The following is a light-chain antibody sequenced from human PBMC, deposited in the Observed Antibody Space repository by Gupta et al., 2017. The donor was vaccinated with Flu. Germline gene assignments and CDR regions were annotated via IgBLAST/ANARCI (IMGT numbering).Light chain of an antibody. J-gene: IGKJ3*01. Sequence: DIVLSQSPDSLAVSLGERANINCRSSQSLLYDSIDEYFLAWYQQKPGQPPKLLIYWASTRESGVPARFSGSGSGTNFTLTISSLQAEDVAVYYCHQHYSIPFTFGPGT. V-gene: IGKV4-1*01. CDR3: HQHYSIPFT. CDR1: QSLLYDSIDEYF. CDR2: WAS.